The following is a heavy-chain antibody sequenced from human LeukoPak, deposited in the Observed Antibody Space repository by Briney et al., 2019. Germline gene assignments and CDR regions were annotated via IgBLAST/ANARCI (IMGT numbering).Heavy chain of an antibody. V-gene: IGHV4-59*08. CDR2: IYYSGST. Sequence: SSETLSLTSTVSAGSSSSYYWSWIPQPPGKGLQCIGYIYYSGSTNYNTPLKSRLTISVDTSKNQFCLKLSSVTAADTAVYYCARHEYTSSFWFDAWGQGTLVTVSS. CDR3: ARHEYTSSFWFDA. CDR1: AGSSSSYY. J-gene: IGHJ5*02. D-gene: IGHD6-6*01.